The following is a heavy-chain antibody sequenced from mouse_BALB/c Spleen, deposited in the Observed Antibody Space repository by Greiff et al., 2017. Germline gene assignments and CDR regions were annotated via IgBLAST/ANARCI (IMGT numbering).Heavy chain of an antibody. CDR3: ARMGIYYYGYDGVMDY. D-gene: IGHD2-2*01. Sequence: QVQLKQSGPGLVQPSQSLSITCTVSGFSLTSYGVHWVRQSPGKGLEWLGVIWSGGSTDYNSAFISRLSISKDNSKSQVFFKMNSLQANDTAIYYCARMGIYYYGYDGVMDYWGQGTSVTVSS. J-gene: IGHJ4*01. CDR1: GFSLTSYG. V-gene: IGHV2-2*02. CDR2: IWSGGST.